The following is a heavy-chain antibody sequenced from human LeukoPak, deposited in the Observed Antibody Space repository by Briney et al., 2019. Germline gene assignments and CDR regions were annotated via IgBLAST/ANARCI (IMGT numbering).Heavy chain of an antibody. J-gene: IGHJ4*02. CDR3: ARDPGRAYSSSWYYFDY. CDR1: GYTFTGYY. D-gene: IGHD6-13*01. Sequence: VASVKVSCKASGYTFTGYYMHWVRQAPGQGLEWMGWINPNSGGTSYAQKFQGRVTMTRDMSTSTVYMELSSLRSEDTAVYYCARDPGRAYSSSWYYFDYWGQGTLVTVSS. CDR2: INPNSGGT. V-gene: IGHV1-2*02.